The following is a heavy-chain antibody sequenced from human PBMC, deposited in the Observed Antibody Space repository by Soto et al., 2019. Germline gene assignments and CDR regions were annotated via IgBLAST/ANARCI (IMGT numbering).Heavy chain of an antibody. D-gene: IGHD3-16*01. V-gene: IGHV4-59*02. J-gene: IGHJ5*02. CDR2: MYYNGNI. CDR1: GGSVRNYY. CDR3: ASGGNWFDP. Sequence: QVQVQESGPGLVKPSETLSLTCNVSGGSVRNYYWTWIRQSPEKGLEWIAYMYYNGNINYNPSLKSRVTISIDTSKNQFSLTLKSVTAADTAVYFCASGGNWFDPWGQGVQVTVSS.